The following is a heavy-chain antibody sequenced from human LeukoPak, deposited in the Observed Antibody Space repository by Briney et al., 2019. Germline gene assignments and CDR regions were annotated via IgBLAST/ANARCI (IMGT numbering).Heavy chain of an antibody. CDR1: GFTFSGYY. Sequence: GGSLRLSCAASGFTFSGYYMSWARQAPGKGLEWVSYITPSGSTIYYADSVKGRFTISRDNAKNSLYLQMNSLRAEDTAAYFCAGRDVYNSAFWGQGTLVTVSS. CDR2: ITPSGSTI. CDR3: AGRDVYNSAF. J-gene: IGHJ4*02. D-gene: IGHD5-24*01. V-gene: IGHV3-11*01.